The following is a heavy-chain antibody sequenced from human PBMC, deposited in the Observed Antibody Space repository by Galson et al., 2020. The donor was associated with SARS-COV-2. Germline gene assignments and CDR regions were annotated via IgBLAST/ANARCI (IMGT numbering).Heavy chain of an antibody. CDR1: GFTFSSYW. J-gene: IGHJ4*02. D-gene: IGHD7-27*01. CDR2: IYSEGSIT. Sequence: GESLKISCAVSGFTFSSYWMHWVRQAPGKGLVWVSRIYSEGSITSYADSVKGRFTISGDNAKNTLYLQMNSLRAEDTAVYYCARGDMGNDYFDYWGQGTLVTVSS. CDR3: ARGDMGNDYFDY. V-gene: IGHV3-74*01.